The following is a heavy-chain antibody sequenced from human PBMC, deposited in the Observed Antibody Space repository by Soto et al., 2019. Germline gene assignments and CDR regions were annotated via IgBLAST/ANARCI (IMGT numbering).Heavy chain of an antibody. V-gene: IGHV3-48*03. CDR3: ASVPYGDPFDY. Sequence: GGSLRLSCAASGFILSSYEMNWVRQAPGKGLEWVSNISSSGSTTYYADSVKGRFTISRDNAKNSLYLQMNSLRAEDTAVYYCASVPYGDPFDYWGQGTLVTVSS. J-gene: IGHJ4*02. D-gene: IGHD4-17*01. CDR2: ISSSGSTT. CDR1: GFILSSYE.